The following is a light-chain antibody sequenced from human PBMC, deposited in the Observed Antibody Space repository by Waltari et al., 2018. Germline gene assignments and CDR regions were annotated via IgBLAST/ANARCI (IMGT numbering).Light chain of an antibody. Sequence: QSVLTQPPSVSGAPGQSVTISCPGTSSNIGAHYDAHWYQQVPGTAPKLLICANNYRPSGVPDRFSGSKSGISASLAINGLQAEDEAIYFCHSYDTGLGGSVFGGGTKLTVL. J-gene: IGLJ2*01. CDR1: SSNIGAHYD. CDR3: HSYDTGLGGSV. V-gene: IGLV1-40*01. CDR2: ANN.